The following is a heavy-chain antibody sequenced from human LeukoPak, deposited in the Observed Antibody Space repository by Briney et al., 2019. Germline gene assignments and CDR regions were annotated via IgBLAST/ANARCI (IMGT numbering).Heavy chain of an antibody. Sequence: SETLSLTCTVSDYSISSGFYWGWIRQPPGKGLEWIGSIYHSGSTYYNPSLKSRVTISVDTSKNQFSLKLSSVTAADTAGYYCARDGRGSYYYYYGMDVWGQGTTVTVSS. V-gene: IGHV4-38-2*02. CDR2: IYHSGST. J-gene: IGHJ6*02. CDR1: DYSISSGFY. CDR3: ARDGRGSYYYYYGMDV. D-gene: IGHD1-26*01.